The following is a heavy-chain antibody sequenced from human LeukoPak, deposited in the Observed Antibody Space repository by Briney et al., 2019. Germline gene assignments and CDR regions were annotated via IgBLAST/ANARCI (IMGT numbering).Heavy chain of an antibody. Sequence: GGSLRLPCAASGFTFSSYSMNWVRQAPGKGLEWVSSISSSSRYIYYADSVKGRFTISRDNAKNSLYLQMNSLRAEDTAVYYCARSIAAAGIDYWGQGTLVTVSS. D-gene: IGHD6-13*01. CDR1: GFTFSSYS. V-gene: IGHV3-21*01. CDR2: ISSSSRYI. J-gene: IGHJ4*02. CDR3: ARSIAAAGIDY.